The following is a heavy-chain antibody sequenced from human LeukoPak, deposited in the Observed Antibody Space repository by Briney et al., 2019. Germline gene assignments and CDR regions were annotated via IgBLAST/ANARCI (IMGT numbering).Heavy chain of an antibody. Sequence: GGSLRLSCAASGFTSSVYAMHWVRQPPGKGLEWVAFLRFDGSSEKYADSVKGRFTISRDKSKNTLYLQMNSLRAEDTAVYYCAKDRGDFPPYFDYWGQGTLVTVSS. D-gene: IGHD2-21*02. V-gene: IGHV3-30*02. J-gene: IGHJ4*02. CDR1: GFTSSVYA. CDR3: AKDRGDFPPYFDY. CDR2: LRFDGSSE.